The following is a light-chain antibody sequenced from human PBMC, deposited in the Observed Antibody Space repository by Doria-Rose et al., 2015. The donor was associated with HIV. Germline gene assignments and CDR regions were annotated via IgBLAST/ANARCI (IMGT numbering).Light chain of an antibody. CDR3: HQYGTSWT. J-gene: IGKJ1*01. V-gene: IGKV3-20*01. CDR1: QSFSSTY. Sequence: EIVLTQSPGTLSLSPGERATLSCRASQSFSSTYLAWYQQQPGQAPSLLIYDGSTRATGIPDRFSASGPGTDFTLTINRLEPEDFALYYCHQYGTSWTFGQGTKVEI. CDR2: DGS.